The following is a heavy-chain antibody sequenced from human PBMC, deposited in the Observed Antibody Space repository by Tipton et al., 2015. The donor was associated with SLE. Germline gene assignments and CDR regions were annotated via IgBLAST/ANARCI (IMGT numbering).Heavy chain of an antibody. CDR2: IYPSGST. J-gene: IGHJ4*02. CDR1: GGSISTSNW. CDR3: ASEILRDYGSAWGPDY. V-gene: IGHV4-4*02. D-gene: IGHD6-19*01. Sequence: TLSLTCAVSGGSISTSNWWSWVRQPPGKGLEWIGAIYPSGSTNYNPSLKSRVIISADTSKNQFSLRLSSVTAADTAVYYCASEILRDYGSAWGPDYWGQGTLVTVSS.